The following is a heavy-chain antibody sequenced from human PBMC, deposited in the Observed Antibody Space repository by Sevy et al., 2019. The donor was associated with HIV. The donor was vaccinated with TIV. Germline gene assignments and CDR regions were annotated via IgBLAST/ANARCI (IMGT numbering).Heavy chain of an antibody. CDR3: TTGAYYYDSGGYRGFDY. CDR1: GFTFNNAW. V-gene: IGHV3-15*01. J-gene: IGHJ4*02. CDR2: IKSKTDGGTT. Sequence: GGSLRLSCAASGFTFNNAWMSWVRQAPGKGLEWVGRIKSKTDGGTTDYAAPVKGRFTISRDDSKNTLYLQMNSLKTEDTAVYYCTTGAYYYDSGGYRGFDYCGQGTLVTVSS. D-gene: IGHD3-22*01.